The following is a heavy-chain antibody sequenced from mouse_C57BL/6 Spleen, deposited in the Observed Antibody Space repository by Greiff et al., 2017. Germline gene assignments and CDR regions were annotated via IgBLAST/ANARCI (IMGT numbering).Heavy chain of an antibody. V-gene: IGHV1-18*01. CDR2: INPNNGGT. CDR1: GYTFTDYN. CDR3: ARGSNYDYYAMDY. Sequence: EVQLQQSGPELVKPGASVKIPCKASGYTFTDYNMDWVKQSHGKSLEWIGDINPNNGGTIYNQKFKGKATVTVDKSSSTAYMELRSLTSEDTAVYYCARGSNYDYYAMDYWGQGTSVTVSS. J-gene: IGHJ4*01. D-gene: IGHD2-5*01.